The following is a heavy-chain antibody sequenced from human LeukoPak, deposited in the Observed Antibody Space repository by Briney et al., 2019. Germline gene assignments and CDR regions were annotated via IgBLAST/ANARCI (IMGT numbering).Heavy chain of an antibody. J-gene: IGHJ5*02. V-gene: IGHV4-39*07. Sequence: SETLSLTCTVSGGYISSSTYYWGWIRQPPGKGLEWIGNIYYSGSTYYNPSLKSRVTISVDTSKNQFSLKLNSVTAADTAVYYCARERLKWFDPWGQGTLVTVSS. CDR3: ARERLKWFDP. CDR1: GGYISSSTYY. CDR2: IYYSGST.